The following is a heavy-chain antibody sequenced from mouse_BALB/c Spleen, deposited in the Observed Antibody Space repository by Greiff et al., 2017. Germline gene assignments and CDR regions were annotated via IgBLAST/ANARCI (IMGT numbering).Heavy chain of an antibody. V-gene: IGHV1-7*01. Sequence: QVQLQQSGAELAKPGASVKMSCKASGYTFTSYWMHWVKQRPGQGLEWIGYINPSTGYTEYNQKFKDKATLTADKSSSTAYMQLSSLTSEDSAVYYCARWYRYDWFAYWGQGTTLTVSS. CDR3: ARWYRYDWFAY. J-gene: IGHJ2*01. D-gene: IGHD2-14*01. CDR2: INPSTGYT. CDR1: GYTFTSYW.